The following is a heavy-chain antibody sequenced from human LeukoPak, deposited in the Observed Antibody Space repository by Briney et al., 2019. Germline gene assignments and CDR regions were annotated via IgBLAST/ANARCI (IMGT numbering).Heavy chain of an antibody. J-gene: IGHJ4*02. D-gene: IGHD7-27*01. CDR3: ARGPPNWGYNY. V-gene: IGHV1-8*01. Sequence: ASVKVSCKASGYTFTSYDFNWVRQATGQRPEWMGWMSPNSGDTGYAQKFQDRVTMTRNTSISIAYMELSSLRSDDTAVYYCARGPPNWGYNYWGPGTLVTVSS. CDR2: MSPNSGDT. CDR1: GYTFTSYD.